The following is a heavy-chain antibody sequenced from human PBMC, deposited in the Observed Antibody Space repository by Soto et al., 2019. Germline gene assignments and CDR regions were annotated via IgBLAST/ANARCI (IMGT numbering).Heavy chain of an antibody. CDR1: GFSLSTSGVG. Sequence: QITLKESGPTLVKPTQTLTLTCTFSGFSLSTSGVGVGWIRQPPGKALEWLALIYWNDDKRYSPSLKSRLTITKDTSKNQVVLTMTNMDPVDTATYYCALFRVVITLRGGFDYWGQGTLVTVSS. J-gene: IGHJ4*02. D-gene: IGHD3-3*01. CDR2: IYWNDDK. CDR3: ALFRVVITLRGGFDY. V-gene: IGHV2-5*01.